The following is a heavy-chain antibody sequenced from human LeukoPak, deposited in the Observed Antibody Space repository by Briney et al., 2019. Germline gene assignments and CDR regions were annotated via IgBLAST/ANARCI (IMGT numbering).Heavy chain of an antibody. V-gene: IGHV3-74*01. CDR2: FNSDGSNT. CDR3: AREGTLAEFDY. CDR1: GFTFRSYG. J-gene: IGHJ4*02. Sequence: GGSLRLSCAASGFTFRSYGMHWVRQSPGTGLVWVSRFNSDGSNTRYADSVKGRFTISRDNAKNTLYLQMNSLRAEDTAVYYCAREGTLAEFDYWGQGTLVTVSS. D-gene: IGHD6-19*01.